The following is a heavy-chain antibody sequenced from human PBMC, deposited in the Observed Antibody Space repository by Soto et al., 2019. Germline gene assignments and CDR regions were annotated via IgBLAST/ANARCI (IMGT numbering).Heavy chain of an antibody. D-gene: IGHD6-19*01. CDR2: FDPEDGET. CDR1: GYTLTELS. Sequence: ASVKVSCKVSGYTLTELSMHWVRQAPGKGLEWMGGFDPEDGETIYAQKFQGRVTMTEDTSTDTAYMELSSLRSEDTAVYYCATLLAVAGRNYYYGMDVWGQGTLVTVSS. J-gene: IGHJ6*02. CDR3: ATLLAVAGRNYYYGMDV. V-gene: IGHV1-24*01.